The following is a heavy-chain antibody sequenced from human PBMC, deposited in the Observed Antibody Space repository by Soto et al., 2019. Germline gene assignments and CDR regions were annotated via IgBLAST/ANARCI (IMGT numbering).Heavy chain of an antibody. V-gene: IGHV4-39*01. J-gene: IGHJ6*03. CDR1: GGSISSSSYY. D-gene: IGHD3-3*01. CDR2: IYYSGST. Sequence: SETLSLTCTVSGGSISSSSYYWGWIRQPPGKGLEWIGSIYYSGSTYYNPSLKSRVTISVDTSKNQFSLKLSSVTAADTAVYYCARPRSVGKYDFWSGYYMDVWGKGTTVTVSS. CDR3: ARPRSVGKYDFWSGYYMDV.